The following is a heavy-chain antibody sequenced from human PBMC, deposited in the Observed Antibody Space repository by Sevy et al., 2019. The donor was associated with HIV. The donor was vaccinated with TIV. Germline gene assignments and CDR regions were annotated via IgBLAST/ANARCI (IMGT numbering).Heavy chain of an antibody. CDR2: ISTYNGNT. V-gene: IGHV1-18*01. CDR1: GYTFTSSG. D-gene: IGHD2-15*01. J-gene: IGHJ4*02. Sequence: ASVKVSCKASGYTFTSSGITWVRQAPGQGLEWMGWISTYNGNTNYAQMLQGRVTMTTDPSTSTAYMELRSLRSDDTAMYYCSTEKEAYCSGGTCFYFDYWGQGTLVTVSS. CDR3: STEKEAYCSGGTCFYFDY.